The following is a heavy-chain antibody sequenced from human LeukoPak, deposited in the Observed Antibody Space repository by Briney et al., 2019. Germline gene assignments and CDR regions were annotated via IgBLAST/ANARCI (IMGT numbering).Heavy chain of an antibody. CDR1: GFTFSDYG. Sequence: GGSVSLFCAASGFTFSDYGMHWVRQAGGKGREWLAHISYGGSRENHADAVKGRFTISSASSRDTLNLQMNSLRAEDTAIYYCARNHFTSAWREEVDYWGQGTLVTVSS. D-gene: IGHD6-19*01. J-gene: IGHJ4*02. CDR2: ISYGGSRE. CDR3: ARNHFTSAWREEVDY. V-gene: IGHV3-30*03.